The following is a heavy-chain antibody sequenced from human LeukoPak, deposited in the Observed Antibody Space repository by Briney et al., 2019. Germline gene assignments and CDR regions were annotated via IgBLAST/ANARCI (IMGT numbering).Heavy chain of an antibody. CDR3: ARSFRQTYYYDSSGYYSDY. CDR1: GFTFSSYA. CDR2: ISGSGGST. V-gene: IGHV3-23*01. D-gene: IGHD3-22*01. J-gene: IGHJ4*02. Sequence: GGSLRLSCAASGFTFSSYAMSWVRQAPGKGLEWVPAISGSGGSTYYADSVKGRFTISRDNSKNTLYLQMNSLRAEDTAVYYCARSFRQTYYYDSSGYYSDYWGQGTLVTVSS.